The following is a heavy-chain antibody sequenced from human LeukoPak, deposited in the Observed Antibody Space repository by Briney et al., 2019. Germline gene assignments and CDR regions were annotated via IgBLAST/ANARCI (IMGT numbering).Heavy chain of an antibody. Sequence: SQTLSLTCTVSGGYISSGSYYWSWIRQPAGKGLEWIGRIYTSGSTNYNPSLKSRVTISVDTSKNQFSLKLSSVTAADTAVYYCARTSGHVGAFDIWGQGAMVTVSS. CDR2: IYTSGST. V-gene: IGHV4-61*02. J-gene: IGHJ3*02. CDR1: GGYISSGSYY. D-gene: IGHD1-26*01. CDR3: ARTSGHVGAFDI.